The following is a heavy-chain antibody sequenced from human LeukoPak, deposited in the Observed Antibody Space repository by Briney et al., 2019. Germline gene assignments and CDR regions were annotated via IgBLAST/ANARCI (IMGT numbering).Heavy chain of an antibody. D-gene: IGHD6-13*01. J-gene: IGHJ4*02. CDR1: GFPFSDYW. Sequence: GGSLRLSCVGSGFPFSDYWMSWVRQAPGKGLEWVANIKHDGSGTYYADSVKGRFTISKDNAKNSLYLQMDSLRVEDTAIYFCARDNAIPAAGQDYWGQGTLVTVSS. CDR2: IKHDGSGT. V-gene: IGHV3-7*01. CDR3: ARDNAIPAAGQDY.